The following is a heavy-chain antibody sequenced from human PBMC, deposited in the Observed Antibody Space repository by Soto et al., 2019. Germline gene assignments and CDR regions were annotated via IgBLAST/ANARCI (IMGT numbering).Heavy chain of an antibody. Sequence: ASVKVSCKASGYTFTSYGISWVRQAPGQGLEWMGWISAYNGNTNYAQKHQGRVTMTTDTSTSTAYMELRSLRSDDTAVYYCARDPSGSYYEDAFDIWGQGTMVTVSS. CDR3: ARDPSGSYYEDAFDI. CDR2: ISAYNGNT. D-gene: IGHD1-26*01. J-gene: IGHJ3*02. V-gene: IGHV1-18*01. CDR1: GYTFTSYG.